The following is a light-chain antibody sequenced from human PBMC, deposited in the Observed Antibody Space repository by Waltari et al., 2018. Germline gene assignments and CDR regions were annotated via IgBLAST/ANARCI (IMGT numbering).Light chain of an antibody. CDR2: GTS. V-gene: IGKV3-20*01. CDR3: QHYVSLPVT. Sequence: EIVLTQSPGTLSLSPGERATLSCRASQSIGRSLAWYQQKPGQPPRLLLYGTSNRATGIPDRFSGGGSAPDFILTISRLDPGDVAMYYCQHYVSLPVTFGQGTKVEIK. CDR1: QSIGRS. J-gene: IGKJ1*01.